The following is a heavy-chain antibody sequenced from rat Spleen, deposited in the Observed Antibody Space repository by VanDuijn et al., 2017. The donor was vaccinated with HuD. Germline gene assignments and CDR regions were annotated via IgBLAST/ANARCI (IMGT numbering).Heavy chain of an antibody. J-gene: IGHJ1*01. CDR2: ITNTGGST. CDR1: GFTFSNYH. CDR3: ARPPEGVVGLTGYFEL. D-gene: IGHD1-11*01. V-gene: IGHV5-25*01. Sequence: EVQLVESGGGLVQPGRSLKLSCAASGFTFSNYHMAWVRQAPKRGLEWVASITNTGGSTYYPDSVKGRFTISRDNAKSTLYLQMDSLRSEDTATYYCARPPEGVVGLTGYFELWGPGTMVTVSS.